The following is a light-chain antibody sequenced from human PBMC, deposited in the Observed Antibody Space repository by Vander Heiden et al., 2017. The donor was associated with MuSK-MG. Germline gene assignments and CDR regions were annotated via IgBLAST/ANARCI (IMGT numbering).Light chain of an antibody. J-gene: IGLJ3*02. CDR2: SNN. CDR1: SSNIGSNT. Sequence: QSVLTQPPSASGTPGQRVTISCSGSSSNIGSNTVNWYQQLPGTAPKLLIYSNNQRPSGVPDRFSGSKSGTSASLAISGLQSEDEADYYCAAWDDSRPVFGGGTKLTV. CDR3: AAWDDSRPV. V-gene: IGLV1-44*01.